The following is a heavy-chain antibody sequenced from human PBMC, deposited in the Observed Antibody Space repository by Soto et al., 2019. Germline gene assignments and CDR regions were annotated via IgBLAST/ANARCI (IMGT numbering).Heavy chain of an antibody. D-gene: IGHD3-22*01. Sequence: TETLCLNCTVSGGSISSYDWSWIRQPPGKGLEWIGYIYYSGSTYYNPALKSRVTLAVDTSKNQFSLKLSSVSAADAALYYCARLYETTVYYDEVWFDPWGQGTLVTVSS. CDR3: ARLYETTVYYDEVWFDP. CDR2: IYYSGST. CDR1: GGSISSYD. J-gene: IGHJ5*02. V-gene: IGHV4-59*06.